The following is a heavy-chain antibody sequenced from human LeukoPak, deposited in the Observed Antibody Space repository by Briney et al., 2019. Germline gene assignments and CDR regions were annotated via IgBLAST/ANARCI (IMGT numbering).Heavy chain of an antibody. D-gene: IGHD6-19*01. CDR2: IYSGGST. V-gene: IGHV3-66*01. CDR1: GFTVSSNY. J-gene: IGHJ3*02. Sequence: GGSLRLSCAASGFTVSSNYMSGVRQAPGKGLEWVSVIYSGGSTYYADSVKGRFTISRDNSKNTVYLQMNSLRAEDTAVFYCARAGGWGRAFDIWGQGTMVTVSS. CDR3: ARAGGWGRAFDI.